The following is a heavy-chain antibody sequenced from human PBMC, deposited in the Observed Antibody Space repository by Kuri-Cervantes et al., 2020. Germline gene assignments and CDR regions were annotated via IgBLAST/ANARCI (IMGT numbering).Heavy chain of an antibody. CDR1: GFTFSSYA. J-gene: IGHJ5*02. CDR3: AKRAGGDWFDP. V-gene: IGHV3-30*07. D-gene: IGHD3-10*01. CDR2: ISYDVTNK. Sequence: GGSLRLSCAASGFTFSSYAMHWVRQAPGKGLEWVAVISYDVTNKYYADSVKGRFTISRDNSKNTLYLQMNSLRAEDTAVYYCAKRAGGDWFDPWGQGTLVTVSS.